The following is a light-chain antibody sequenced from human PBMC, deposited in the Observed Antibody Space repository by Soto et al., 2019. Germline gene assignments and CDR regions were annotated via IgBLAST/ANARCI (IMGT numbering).Light chain of an antibody. J-gene: IGLJ1*01. V-gene: IGLV2-14*03. CDR2: DVT. CDR3: SSYTTSNTRQIV. CDR1: SSDVGGYNY. Sequence: QSVLTQPASVSGPPGQSITISCTGTSSDVGGYNYVSWYQHHPGKAPKLIIYDVTNRPSGVSNPFSGSKSGNTASLTISGLQPEEEADYYCSSYTTSNTRQIVFGTGTKVTVL.